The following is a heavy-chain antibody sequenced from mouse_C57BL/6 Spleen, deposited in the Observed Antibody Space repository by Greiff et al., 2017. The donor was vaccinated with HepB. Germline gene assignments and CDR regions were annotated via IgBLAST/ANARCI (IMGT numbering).Heavy chain of an antibody. J-gene: IGHJ3*01. Sequence: EVQLQQSGTVLARPGASVKMSCKTSGYTFTSYWMHWVKQRPGQGLEWIGAIYPGNSDTSYNQKFTGKAKLTAVTSASTAYMALSRLTNEDSAVYSCTSYYYGWFAYWGRGTLVTVSA. CDR2: IYPGNSDT. V-gene: IGHV1-5*01. CDR3: TSYYYGWFAY. CDR1: GYTFTSYW. D-gene: IGHD1-1*01.